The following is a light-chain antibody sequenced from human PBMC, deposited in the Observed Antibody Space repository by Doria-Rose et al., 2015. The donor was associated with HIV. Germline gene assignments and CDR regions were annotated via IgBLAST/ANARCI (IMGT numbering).Light chain of an antibody. Sequence: LTQSPGNLSLSPGERATLSCRASQSFSSTYLAWYQQKPGQAPSLLIYDGSTRATGIPDRFSASGPGTDFTLTINRLEPEDFALYYCHQYGTSWTFGQGTKVEI. CDR1: QSFSSTY. V-gene: IGKV3-20*01. CDR2: DGS. J-gene: IGKJ1*01. CDR3: HQYGTSWT.